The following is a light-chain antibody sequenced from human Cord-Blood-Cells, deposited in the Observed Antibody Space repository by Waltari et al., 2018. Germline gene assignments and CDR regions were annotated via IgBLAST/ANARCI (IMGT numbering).Light chain of an antibody. J-gene: IGLJ2*01. CDR3: SSYTSSSNVV. CDR1: SSDVGGYNY. V-gene: IGLV2-14*01. CDR2: DVS. Sequence: QSALTQPASVSGSPGQSITISCTGTSSDVGGYNYVSWYQQHPGKAPKLMIYDVSNRPAGVSNRFSGSKSGNTASLTISELQAEDEADYYCSSYTSSSNVVFGGGTKLTVL.